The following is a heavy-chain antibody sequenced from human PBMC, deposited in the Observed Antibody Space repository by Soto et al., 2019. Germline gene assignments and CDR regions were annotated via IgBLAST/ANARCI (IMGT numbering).Heavy chain of an antibody. CDR1: GGSFSGYY. D-gene: IGHD3-10*02. CDR2: INHSGST. J-gene: IGHJ6*02. V-gene: IGHV4-34*01. Sequence: NPAETLSLTCAVYGGSFSGYYWSWIRQPPGKGLEWIGEINHSGSTNYNPSLKSRVTISVDTSKNQFSLKLSSVTAADTAVYYCARQDARGKYYYYYYGMDVWGQGTTVTVSS. CDR3: ARQDARGKYYYYYYGMDV.